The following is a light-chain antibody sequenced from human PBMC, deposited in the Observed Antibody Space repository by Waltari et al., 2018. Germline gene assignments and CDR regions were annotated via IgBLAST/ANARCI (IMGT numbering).Light chain of an antibody. Sequence: DIQMTQSPSSLSASVVDRVTITCQASQDISNYLNWYQQKPGKAPKLLIYDASNLETGVPSRFSGSGSGTDFTFTISSLQPEDIATYSCQQLNTYPLTFGGGTKVEIK. CDR2: DAS. V-gene: IGKV1-33*01. CDR3: QQLNTYPLT. J-gene: IGKJ4*01. CDR1: QDISNY.